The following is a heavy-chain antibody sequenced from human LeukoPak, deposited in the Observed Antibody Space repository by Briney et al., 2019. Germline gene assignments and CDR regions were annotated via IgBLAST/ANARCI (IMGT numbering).Heavy chain of an antibody. CDR3: ARGRGWSPRSLFLDY. Sequence: SETLSLTCTVYGGSFSGYYWSWIRQPPGKGLEWIGEINHSGSTNYNTSLKSRVTISVDTSKNQFSLKLSSVTAADTAVYYCARGRGWSPRSLFLDYWGQGTLVTVSS. CDR2: INHSGST. D-gene: IGHD6-19*01. V-gene: IGHV4-34*01. J-gene: IGHJ4*02. CDR1: GGSFSGYY.